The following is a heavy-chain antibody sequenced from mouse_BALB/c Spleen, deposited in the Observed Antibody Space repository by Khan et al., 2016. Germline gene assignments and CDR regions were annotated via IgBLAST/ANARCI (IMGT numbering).Heavy chain of an antibody. J-gene: IGHJ3*01. Sequence: EVKLLESGGGLVQPGGSLKLSCAASGFDFSRYWMNWVRQAPGKGLEWIGEINTDSSTINYTPSLKDKFIISRDNAKNTLYLKMSKVRSEDTALYYCARPDDYSWFAYWGQGTLVTVSA. D-gene: IGHD2-13*01. CDR1: GFDFSRYW. CDR3: ARPDDYSWFAY. CDR2: INTDSSTI. V-gene: IGHV4-1*02.